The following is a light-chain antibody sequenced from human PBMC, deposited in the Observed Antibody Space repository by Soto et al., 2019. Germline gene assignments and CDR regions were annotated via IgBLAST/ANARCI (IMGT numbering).Light chain of an antibody. CDR1: SSDVGGYNY. Sequence: QSALTQPPSASGSPGQSVTISCTGTSSDVGGYNYVSWYQQHPGKAPKLMIYEVSKRPSGVPDRCSGSNSGNTASLTVSGLQAEDEADYYCSSYAGSNNLVFGGGTKLTVL. CDR2: EVS. CDR3: SSYAGSNNLV. J-gene: IGLJ3*02. V-gene: IGLV2-8*01.